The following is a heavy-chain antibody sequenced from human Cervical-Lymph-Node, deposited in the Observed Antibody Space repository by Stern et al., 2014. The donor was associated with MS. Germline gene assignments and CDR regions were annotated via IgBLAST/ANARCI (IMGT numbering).Heavy chain of an antibody. CDR1: GGPFSKFP. Sequence: QVQLVQSGAEVTKPGSSVKVSCQASGGPFSKFPSSWVRQAPGHGLERMGGIFPVFGTPTYAQEFRGRVTITADVSTSTVYMELSSLRSDDTAVYYCALSSETSDRWYSLGYDLWGQGTLVTVSS. V-gene: IGHV1-69*01. J-gene: IGHJ5*02. CDR3: ALSSETSDRWYSLGYDL. D-gene: IGHD6-13*01. CDR2: IFPVFGTP.